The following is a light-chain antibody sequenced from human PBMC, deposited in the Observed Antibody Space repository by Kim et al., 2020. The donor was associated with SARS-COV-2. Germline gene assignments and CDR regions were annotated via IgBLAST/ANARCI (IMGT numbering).Light chain of an antibody. J-gene: IGLJ2*01. CDR3: QVWDSSSDRV. Sequence: SYELTQPPSVSVAPGKTARITCGGNNIGSKSVHWYQQKPGQAPVLVIYYDSDRPSGIPERFSGSNSGNTATLTISRVEAGDEADHYCQVWDSSSDRVFGG. CDR1: NIGSKS. V-gene: IGLV3-21*04. CDR2: YDS.